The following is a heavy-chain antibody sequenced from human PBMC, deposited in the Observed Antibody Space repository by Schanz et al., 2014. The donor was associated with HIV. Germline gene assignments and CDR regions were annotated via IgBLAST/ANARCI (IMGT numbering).Heavy chain of an antibody. V-gene: IGHV3-30*03. Sequence: QVQLVESGGGVVQPGRSLRLSCAASGFTFSTYGMHWVRQGPGKGLEWVAFISYDGSNKYYADSVKGRFTISRDNAKNSLYLQMSSLRDEDTAVYYCARDLYDFWSGTQYYLEYWGQGTLVTVSS. CDR2: ISYDGSNK. CDR1: GFTFSTYG. CDR3: ARDLYDFWSGTQYYLEY. J-gene: IGHJ4*02. D-gene: IGHD3-3*01.